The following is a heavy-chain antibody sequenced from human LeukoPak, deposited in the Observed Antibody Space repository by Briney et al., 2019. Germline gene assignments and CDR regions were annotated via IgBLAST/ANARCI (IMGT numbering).Heavy chain of an antibody. CDR1: GFTFSSYS. Sequence: GGSLRLSCAASGFTFSSYSMNWVRQAPGKGLEWVANIKQDGSEKYYVDSVKGRFTISRDNAKNSLYLQMNSLRAEDTAVYYCARDPVTNYYYYGMDVWGQGTTVTVSS. CDR2: IKQDGSEK. CDR3: ARDPVTNYYYYGMDV. J-gene: IGHJ6*02. D-gene: IGHD4-17*01. V-gene: IGHV3-7*01.